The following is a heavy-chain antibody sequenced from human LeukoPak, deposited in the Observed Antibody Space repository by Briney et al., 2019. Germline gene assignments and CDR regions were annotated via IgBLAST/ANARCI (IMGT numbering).Heavy chain of an antibody. CDR3: ARVHHNTAMVDIDY. Sequence: QPGGSLRLSCAASGFTFSSYWMSWVRQAPGKGLEWVANIKQDGSEKYYVDSVKGRFTISRDNAKNSLYLQMNSLRVEDTAVYYCARVHHNTAMVDIDYWGQGTLVTVSS. D-gene: IGHD5-18*01. J-gene: IGHJ4*02. V-gene: IGHV3-7*02. CDR2: IKQDGSEK. CDR1: GFTFSSYW.